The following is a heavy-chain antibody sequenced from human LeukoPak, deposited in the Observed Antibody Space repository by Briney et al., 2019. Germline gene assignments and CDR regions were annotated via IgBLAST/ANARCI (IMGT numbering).Heavy chain of an antibody. CDR2: IVGSSST. CDR1: GFTFSNFA. J-gene: IGHJ4*02. D-gene: IGHD4-17*01. Sequence: GGSLRLSCAASGFTFSNFAMTWVRQAPGKGLEWVSSIVGSSSTYYADSLKGRFTISRDNAKNSLYLQMNSLRAEDTAVYYCARDKSYGDSEDYWGQGTLVTVSS. V-gene: IGHV3-21*04. CDR3: ARDKSYGDSEDY.